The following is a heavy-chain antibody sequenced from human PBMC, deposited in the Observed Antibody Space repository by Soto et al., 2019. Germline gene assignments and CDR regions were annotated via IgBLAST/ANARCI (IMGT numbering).Heavy chain of an antibody. CDR3: ARVGGRGAARPRRVDY. CDR1: GGSFSGYY. V-gene: IGHV4-34*01. J-gene: IGHJ4*02. D-gene: IGHD6-6*01. CDR2: INHSGST. Sequence: SETLSLTCAVYGGSFSGYYWSWIRQPPGKGLEWIGEINHSGSTNYNPSLKSRVTISVDTSKNQFSLKLRSVSAADTAVYYCARVGGRGAARPRRVDYSRQGTLVTV.